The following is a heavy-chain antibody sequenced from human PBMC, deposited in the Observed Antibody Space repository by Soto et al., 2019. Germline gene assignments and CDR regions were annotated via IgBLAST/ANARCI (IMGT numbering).Heavy chain of an antibody. CDR3: ARQPSSSWYYYYGMDV. CDR1: GYTFTSYA. J-gene: IGHJ6*02. V-gene: IGHV1-3*01. CDR2: INAGNGNT. Sequence: GASVKVSCKASGYTFTSYAMHWVRQAPGQRLEWMGWINAGNGNTKYSQKFQGRVTITRDTSASTAYMELSSLRSEDTAVYYCARQPSSSWYYYYGMDVWGQGTTVTVSS. D-gene: IGHD6-13*01.